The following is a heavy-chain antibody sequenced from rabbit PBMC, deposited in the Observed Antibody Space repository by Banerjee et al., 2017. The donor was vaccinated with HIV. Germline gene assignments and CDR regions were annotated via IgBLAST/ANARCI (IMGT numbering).Heavy chain of an antibody. V-gene: IGHV1S45*01. CDR3: ARDAGVTVYGIYYLYL. Sequence: QEQLEESGGDLVKPEGSLTLTCTASGFSFSSSYYMCWVRQAPGKGLECIACIYAGSSGSTWYASWAKGRFTISKTSSTTVTLQMTSLTAADTATYFCARDAGVTVYGIYYLYLWGQGTLVTVS. D-gene: IGHD1-1*01. J-gene: IGHJ4*01. CDR2: IYAGSSGST. CDR1: GFSFSSSYY.